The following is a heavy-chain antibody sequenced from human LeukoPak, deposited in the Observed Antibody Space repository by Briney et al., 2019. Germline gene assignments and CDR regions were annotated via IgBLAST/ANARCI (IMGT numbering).Heavy chain of an antibody. Sequence: PSQTLSLTCAVSGGSISSSNWWSWVRQSPGKGLEWIGEIYHSGNTNYNPSLKSRVTISVDKPKNQFSLKLTSVTAADTAMYYCATAVPFYMGVWGKGTTVTVSS. CDR1: GGSISSSNW. V-gene: IGHV4-4*02. CDR3: ATAVPFYMGV. D-gene: IGHD3-10*01. CDR2: IYHSGNT. J-gene: IGHJ6*03.